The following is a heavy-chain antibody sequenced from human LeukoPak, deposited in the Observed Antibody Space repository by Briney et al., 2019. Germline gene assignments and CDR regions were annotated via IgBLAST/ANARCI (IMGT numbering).Heavy chain of an antibody. Sequence: GASVKVSCKASGFTFSSYAMSWVRQAPGKGLEWVSAISGSGGSTYYADSVKGRFTISRDNSKNTLYLQMNSLRAEDTAVYYCAKDHAHYYDSSGFVDYWGQGTLVTVSS. J-gene: IGHJ4*02. D-gene: IGHD3-22*01. CDR2: ISGSGGST. CDR3: AKDHAHYYDSSGFVDY. V-gene: IGHV3-23*01. CDR1: GFTFSSYA.